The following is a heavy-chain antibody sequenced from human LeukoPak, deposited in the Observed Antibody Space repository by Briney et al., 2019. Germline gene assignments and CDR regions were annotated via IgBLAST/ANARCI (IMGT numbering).Heavy chain of an antibody. CDR2: IIPIFGTA. CDR3: ARTNHDHGDFGY. Sequence: SVKVSCKASGGTFSSYAISWVRQAPGQGLEWMGRIIPIFGTANYAQKFQGRVTITTDESTSTAYMELSSLRSEDTAVYYCARTNHDHGDFGYWGQGTLVTVSS. D-gene: IGHD4-17*01. CDR1: GGTFSSYA. J-gene: IGHJ4*02. V-gene: IGHV1-69*05.